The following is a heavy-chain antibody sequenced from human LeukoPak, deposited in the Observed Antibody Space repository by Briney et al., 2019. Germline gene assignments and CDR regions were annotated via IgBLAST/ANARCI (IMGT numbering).Heavy chain of an antibody. CDR3: ARSKVAGLAWYFDL. CDR1: GFTFTSYG. V-gene: IGHV3-23*01. Sequence: GGSLRVSCAASGFTFTSYGMSWVRQAPGKGLEWVSTITGSGGSTYYADSVKGRFTISRDNSKNTLFLQMNSLRAEDTAVYFCARSKVAGLAWYFDLWGRGTLVIVSS. D-gene: IGHD4-23*01. CDR2: ITGSGGST. J-gene: IGHJ2*01.